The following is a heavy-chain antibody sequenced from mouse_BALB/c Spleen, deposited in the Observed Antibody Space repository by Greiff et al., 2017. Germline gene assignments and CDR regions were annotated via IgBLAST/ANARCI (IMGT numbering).Heavy chain of an antibody. D-gene: IGHD1-1*01. CDR1: GFTFSSYA. CDR2: ISSGGSYT. Sequence: EVKVVESGGGLVKPGGSLKLSCAASGFTFSSYAMSWVRQTPEKRLEWVATISSGGSYTYYPDSVKGRFTISRDNAKKTLYLQMSSLRSEDTAMYYCARRHYGSSAYAMDYWGQGTSVTVSS. J-gene: IGHJ4*01. V-gene: IGHV5-9-3*01. CDR3: ARRHYGSSAYAMDY.